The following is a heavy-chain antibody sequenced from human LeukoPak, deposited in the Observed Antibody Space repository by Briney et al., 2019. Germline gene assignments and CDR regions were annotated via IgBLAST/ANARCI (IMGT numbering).Heavy chain of an antibody. CDR3: AKRNNWNYVTDY. Sequence: KPGGTLRLSCAASGFTFSSYAMSWVRQAPGKGLEWVSAISGSGGSTYYADSVKGRFTISRDNSKNTLYLQMNSLRAEDTAVYYCAKRNNWNYVTDYWGQGTLVTVSS. CDR2: ISGSGGST. D-gene: IGHD1-7*01. CDR1: GFTFSSYA. J-gene: IGHJ4*02. V-gene: IGHV3-23*01.